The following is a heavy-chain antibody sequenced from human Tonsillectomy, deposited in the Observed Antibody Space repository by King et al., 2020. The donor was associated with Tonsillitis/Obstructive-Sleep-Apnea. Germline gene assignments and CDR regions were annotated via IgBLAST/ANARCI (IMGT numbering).Heavy chain of an antibody. V-gene: IGHV1-69*10. D-gene: IGHD2-15*01. CDR3: ARERWSYVGD. J-gene: IGHJ4*03. Sequence: QLVQSGAEVKKPGSSLKVSCKASGGTFSSFAISWVRQAPGQGLEWMGGIMHIVIIQNYAQKFKGRIAITADKSKSTAYMELSSLRSEDTAVYYCARERWSYVGDWG. CDR2: IMHIVIIQ. CDR1: GGTFSSFA.